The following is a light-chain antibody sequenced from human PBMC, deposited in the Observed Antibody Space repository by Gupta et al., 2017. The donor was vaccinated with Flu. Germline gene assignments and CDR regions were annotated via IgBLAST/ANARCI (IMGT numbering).Light chain of an antibody. CDR3: SSDTSSSTVGV. CDR2: EVS. CDR1: SSDVGGYNY. V-gene: IGLV2-14*01. Sequence: SALTQPASVSGSPGPSITISCTGTSSDVGGYNYVSWYQQHPGKAPKLMIYEVSNRPSGVSNRFSGSKSGNTASMTISGLQAEDEADYYCSSDTSSSTVGVFGGGTKLTVL. J-gene: IGLJ2*01.